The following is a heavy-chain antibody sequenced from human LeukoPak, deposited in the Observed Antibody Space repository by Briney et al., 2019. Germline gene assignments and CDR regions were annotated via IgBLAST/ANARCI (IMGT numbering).Heavy chain of an antibody. CDR3: AREQGSSWYRINAFDI. CDR1: EHIFTNYY. J-gene: IGHJ3*02. V-gene: IGHV7-4-1*02. D-gene: IGHD6-13*01. CDR2: INTNTGNP. Sequence: ASVKVSCKASEHIFTNYYMHWVRQAPGQGLEWMGWINTNTGNPTYAQGFTGRFVFSLDTSVSTAYLQISSLKAEDTAVYYCAREQGSSWYRINAFDIWGQGTMVTVSS.